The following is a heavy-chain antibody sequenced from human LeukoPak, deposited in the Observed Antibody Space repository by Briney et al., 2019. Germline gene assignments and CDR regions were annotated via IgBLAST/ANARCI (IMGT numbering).Heavy chain of an antibody. V-gene: IGHV3-11*01. D-gene: IGHD3-10*01. CDR3: ARVQRGGGYYGSGSIYYYYYYMDV. J-gene: IGHJ6*03. CDR2: ISSSGSTI. Sequence: PGGSLRLSCAASGFTFSDYYMSWIRQAPGKGLEWVSYISSSGSTIYYADSVKGRFTISRDNAKNSLYLQMNSLRAEDTAVYYCARVQRGGGYYGSGSIYYYYYYMDVWGKGTTVTISS. CDR1: GFTFSDYY.